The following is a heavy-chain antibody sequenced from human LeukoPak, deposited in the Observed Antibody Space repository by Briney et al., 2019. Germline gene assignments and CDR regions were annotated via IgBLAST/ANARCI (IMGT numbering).Heavy chain of an antibody. CDR2: ISGSGGST. J-gene: IGHJ5*02. Sequence: PGGSLRLSCAASGFTFSSYAMSWVRQAPGKGLEWVSAISGSGGSTYYADSVKGRFTISRDNSKNTLYLQMNSLRAEDTAVYYCAKDRGGYCSSTSCYGSGGTWFDPWGQGTLVTVSS. D-gene: IGHD2-2*01. CDR3: AKDRGGYCSSTSCYGSGGTWFDP. CDR1: GFTFSSYA. V-gene: IGHV3-23*01.